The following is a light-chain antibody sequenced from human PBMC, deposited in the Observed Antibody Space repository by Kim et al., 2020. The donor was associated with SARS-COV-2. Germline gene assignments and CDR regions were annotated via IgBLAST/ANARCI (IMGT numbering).Light chain of an antibody. CDR2: EDN. CDR1: RGGIASNY. Sequence: LTQPPSVSEAPGKTVTISCTRSRGGIASNYVQWYQLRPGSSPTTVIFEDNQRPTGVSTRFSGSIDSSSNSAFLTISGLRPEDEADYFCQSYVGNDRVFGGGTQLTVL. J-gene: IGLJ3*02. CDR3: QSYVGNDRV. V-gene: IGLV6-57*01.